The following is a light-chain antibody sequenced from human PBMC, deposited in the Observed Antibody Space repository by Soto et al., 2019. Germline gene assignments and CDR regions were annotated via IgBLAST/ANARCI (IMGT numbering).Light chain of an antibody. V-gene: IGLV2-8*01. CDR2: EVS. J-gene: IGLJ2*01. CDR3: SSYAGSNNVV. CDR1: SSDVGGYNY. Sequence: QSVLTQPPSASGSPGQSVTISCTGTSSDVGGYNYVSWYQQHPGKAPKLMIYEVSTRPSGVPDRFSGSKSGNTASLTVSGLQAEDEADYYCSSYAGSNNVVFGGGTKVTV.